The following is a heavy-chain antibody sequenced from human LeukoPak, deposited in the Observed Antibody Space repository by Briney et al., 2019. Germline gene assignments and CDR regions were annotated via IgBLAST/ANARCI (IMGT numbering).Heavy chain of an antibody. D-gene: IGHD6-13*01. CDR1: GYRFTDYW. V-gene: IGHV5-51*01. J-gene: IGHJ5*02. CDR2: IYPVNSDT. Sequence: ESLKISCKGSGYRFTDYWIGWVRQMPGKGLEWMGIIYPVNSDTRYSQSFQGQVTMSVDKSIDTAFLQWSSLKASDTAMYYCARNGAAGIANRFFNWFDPWGQGTLVTVSS. CDR3: ARNGAAGIANRFFNWFDP.